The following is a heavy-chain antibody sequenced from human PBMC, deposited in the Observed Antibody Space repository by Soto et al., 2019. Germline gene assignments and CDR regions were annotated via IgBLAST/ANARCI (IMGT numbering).Heavy chain of an antibody. V-gene: IGHV3-30-3*01. D-gene: IGHD4-17*01. CDR1: GFTFGSYA. Sequence: PGGSLRLSCAASGFTFGSYAMHWVRQAPGKGLEWVAVISYDGSNKYYADSVKGRFTISRDNSKNTLYLQMNSLRAEDTAVYYCARGLRRDYGGKKYYYYGMDVWGQGTTVTVSS. J-gene: IGHJ6*02. CDR2: ISYDGSNK. CDR3: ARGLRRDYGGKKYYYYGMDV.